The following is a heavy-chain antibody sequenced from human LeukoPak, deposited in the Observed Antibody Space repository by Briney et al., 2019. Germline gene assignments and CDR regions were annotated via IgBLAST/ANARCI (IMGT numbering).Heavy chain of an antibody. CDR3: ARVKGSGWGFDY. D-gene: IGHD6-19*01. CDR1: GFTFSDYF. Sequence: GGSLRLSCAASGFTFSDYFMNWIRQAPGKGLEWVSYMSSSGSYTNYADSVKGRFTISRDTAKKSLSLQMNSLRAEDTAVYYCARVKGSGWGFDYWGQGTLVTVSS. CDR2: MSSSGSYT. V-gene: IGHV3-11*06. J-gene: IGHJ4*02.